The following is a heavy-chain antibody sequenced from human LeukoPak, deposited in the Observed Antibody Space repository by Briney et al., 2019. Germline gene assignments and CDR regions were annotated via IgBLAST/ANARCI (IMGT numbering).Heavy chain of an antibody. CDR1: GFTFSSYW. V-gene: IGHV3-7*04. CDR3: ARGTIAVPGTGY. Sequence: PGGSLRLSCAASGFTFSSYWMSWVRQAPGKGLEWVANINEDGSEKHYVDSVKGRFTISRDNAKNSLYLQMNSLRAEGTAVYYCARGTIAVPGTGYWGQGTLVTVSS. J-gene: IGHJ4*02. CDR2: INEDGSEK. D-gene: IGHD6-19*01.